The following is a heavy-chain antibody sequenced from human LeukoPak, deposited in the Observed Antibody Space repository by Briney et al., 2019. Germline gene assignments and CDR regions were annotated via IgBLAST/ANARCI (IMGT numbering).Heavy chain of an antibody. CDR1: GGTFSSYA. J-gene: IGHJ6*02. V-gene: IGHV1-69*05. Sequence: ASVKVSCKASGGTFSSYAISWVRQAPGQGLEWMGGIIPIFGTANYAQKFQGRVTITTDESTSTAYMELSSLRSEDTAVYYCARDHSTGYGPFYYYYGMDVWGQGTTVTVSS. D-gene: IGHD3-9*01. CDR3: ARDHSTGYGPFYYYYGMDV. CDR2: IIPIFGTA.